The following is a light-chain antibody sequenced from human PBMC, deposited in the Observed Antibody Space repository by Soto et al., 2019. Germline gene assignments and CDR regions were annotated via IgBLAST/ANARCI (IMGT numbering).Light chain of an antibody. Sequence: DIQMTQSPSTLSASVGDRVTITCRASQSISSWLAWYQQRPGKAPNLLIYQASSLESGVPSRFSGSGSGTEFTLTINSLQPDDFATYYCQHYDTYSSYTFGQGTKLEIK. CDR2: QAS. CDR1: QSISSW. J-gene: IGKJ2*01. CDR3: QHYDTYSSYT. V-gene: IGKV1-5*03.